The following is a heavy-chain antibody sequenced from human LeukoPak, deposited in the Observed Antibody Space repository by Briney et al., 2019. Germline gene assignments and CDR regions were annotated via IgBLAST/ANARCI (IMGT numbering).Heavy chain of an antibody. Sequence: GGSLRLSCAASGFIFSNYAMTWVRQAPGRGLEWVAGISGSADSSYADSVKGRFTISRDNSKNTLYLQLNSLTGEDTAVYFCAKETGWSPLGEDDHWGQEILVSVSS. CDR2: ISGSADS. V-gene: IGHV3-23*01. CDR3: AKETGWSPLGEDDH. J-gene: IGHJ4*02. CDR1: GFIFSNYA. D-gene: IGHD3-16*01.